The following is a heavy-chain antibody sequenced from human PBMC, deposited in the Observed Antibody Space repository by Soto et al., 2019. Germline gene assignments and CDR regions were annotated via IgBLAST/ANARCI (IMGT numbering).Heavy chain of an antibody. Sequence: ASVKVSCKASGYTFTSYAMHWVRQAPGQRLEWMGWINAGNGNTKYSQKFQGRVTITRDTSASTACMELCSLRSEDTAVYYCAREEDLRFGFDAFDIWGQGTMVTVSS. CDR2: INAGNGNT. V-gene: IGHV1-3*01. CDR3: AREEDLRFGFDAFDI. CDR1: GYTFTSYA. D-gene: IGHD3-10*01. J-gene: IGHJ3*02.